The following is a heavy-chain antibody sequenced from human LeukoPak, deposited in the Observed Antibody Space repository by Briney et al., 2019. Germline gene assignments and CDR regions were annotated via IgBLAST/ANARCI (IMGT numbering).Heavy chain of an antibody. CDR2: IIPIFGTA. Sequence: SVKVSCKASGGTFSSYAISWLRQAPGQGLEWMGGIIPIFGTANYAQKFQGRVTITTDESTSTAYMELSSLRSEDTAVYYCARGGYYDSSGYNFDYWGQGTLVTVSS. CDR1: GGTFSSYA. V-gene: IGHV1-69*05. D-gene: IGHD3-22*01. CDR3: ARGGYYDSSGYNFDY. J-gene: IGHJ4*02.